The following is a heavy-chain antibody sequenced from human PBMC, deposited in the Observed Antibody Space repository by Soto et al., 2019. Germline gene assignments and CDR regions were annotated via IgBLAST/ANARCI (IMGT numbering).Heavy chain of an antibody. CDR1: GGSISSGGYY. J-gene: IGHJ6*03. Sequence: SETLSLTCTVSGGSISSGGYYWSWIRQHPGKGLEWIGYIYYSGSTYYNPSLKSRVTISVDTSKNQFSLKLSSVTAADTAVYYCARFPTGDYYYYYMDVWGKGTTVTVSS. CDR2: IYYSGST. V-gene: IGHV4-31*03. D-gene: IGHD1-1*01. CDR3: ARFPTGDYYYYYMDV.